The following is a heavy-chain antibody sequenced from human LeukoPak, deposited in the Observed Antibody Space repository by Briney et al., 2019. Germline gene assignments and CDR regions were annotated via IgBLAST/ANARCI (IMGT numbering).Heavy chain of an antibody. D-gene: IGHD3-10*01. J-gene: IGHJ6*03. CDR1: GGSISSGSYY. CDR2: IYTSGST. CDR3: ARDRWFGELSPFYYMDV. Sequence: TLSLTCTVPGGSISSGSYYWSWIRQPAGKGLEWIGRIYTSGSTNYNPSLKSRVTMSVDTSKNQFSLKLSSVTAADTAVYYCARDRWFGELSPFYYMDVWGKGTTVTVSS. V-gene: IGHV4-61*02.